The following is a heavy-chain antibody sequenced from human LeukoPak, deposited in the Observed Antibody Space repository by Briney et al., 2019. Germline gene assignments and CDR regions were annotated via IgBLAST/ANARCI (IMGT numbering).Heavy chain of an antibody. CDR2: TYYRSKWYN. CDR3: ARGAVAVTYFDY. Sequence: SQTLSLTCAISGDSVSSNSATWNWIRQSPSRGLEWLGRTYYRSKWYNDYEVSVKSRITINPDTSRNQISLQLNSVTPEDTAVYYCARGAVAVTYFDYWGQGTLDTVSS. J-gene: IGHJ4*02. D-gene: IGHD6-19*01. V-gene: IGHV6-1*01. CDR1: GDSVSSNSAT.